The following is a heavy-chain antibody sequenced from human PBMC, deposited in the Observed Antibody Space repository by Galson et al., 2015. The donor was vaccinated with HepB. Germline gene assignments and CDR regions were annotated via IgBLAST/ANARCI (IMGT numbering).Heavy chain of an antibody. D-gene: IGHD6-19*01. V-gene: IGHV3-33*01. CDR2: IYFDGNNK. CDR3: ARSRRMLAVAGTGGVNYFQH. Sequence: SLRLSCAASGFTFSNYAMHWVRQAPGKGLEWVAVIYFDGNNKYYADSVKGRFTISRDNSKNTLYLQMDSLRAEDTAVYYCARSRRMLAVAGTGGVNYFQHWGQGTLATVSS. J-gene: IGHJ1*01. CDR1: GFTFSNYA.